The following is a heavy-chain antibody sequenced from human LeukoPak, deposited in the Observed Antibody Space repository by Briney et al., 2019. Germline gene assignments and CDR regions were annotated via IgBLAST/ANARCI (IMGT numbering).Heavy chain of an antibody. CDR2: IYTSGST. J-gene: IGHJ6*03. CDR3: ARERCSSTSCYEGYYMDV. CDR1: GGSISSYY. D-gene: IGHD2-2*01. V-gene: IGHV4-4*07. Sequence: SETLSLTCTVSGGSISSYYWSWIRQPAGKGLGWIGRIYTSGSTNYNPSLKSRVTMSVDTSKNQFSLKLSSVTAADTAVYYCARERCSSTSCYEGYYMDVWGKGTTVTVSS.